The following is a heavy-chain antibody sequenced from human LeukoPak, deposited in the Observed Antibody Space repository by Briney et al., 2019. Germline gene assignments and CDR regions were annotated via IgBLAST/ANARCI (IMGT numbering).Heavy chain of an antibody. J-gene: IGHJ4*02. Sequence: SETLSLTCTVSGGSINNYFWNWIRQPPGRGLEWIAYIYSSGSTDYNPSLESRVTISVDTSKNQFSLKLSSVTAADTAVYYCARAGLRFLEWSPWDYWGQGTLVTVSS. V-gene: IGHV4-59*08. D-gene: IGHD3-3*01. CDR3: ARAGLRFLEWSPWDY. CDR1: GGSINNYF. CDR2: IYSSGST.